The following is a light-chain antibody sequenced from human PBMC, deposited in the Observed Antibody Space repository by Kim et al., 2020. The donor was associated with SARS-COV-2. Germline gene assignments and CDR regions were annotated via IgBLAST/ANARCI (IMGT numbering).Light chain of an antibody. CDR2: GAS. V-gene: IGKV3-15*01. J-gene: IGKJ2*01. CDR3: QQYSNWPRDT. Sequence: VSAGERSPRSCRASQSVSSNLAWYQQRPGQAPRLLIYGASTRATGVPARFSGSGSGTEFTLTISSLQSEDFAVYYCQQYSNWPRDTFGQGTKLEI. CDR1: QSVSSN.